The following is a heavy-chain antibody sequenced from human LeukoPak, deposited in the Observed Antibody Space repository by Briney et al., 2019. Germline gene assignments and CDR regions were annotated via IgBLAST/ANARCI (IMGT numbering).Heavy chain of an antibody. D-gene: IGHD5-24*01. Sequence: PSETLSLTCTVSGGSISSYYWSWIRQPPGKGLEWIGYIYNSGSTNYNPSLKSRVTISVDTSKNQFSLKLSSVTAADTAVYYCARDMPGGYNWYFDYWGQGTLVTVSS. V-gene: IGHV4-4*08. CDR1: GGSISSYY. CDR2: IYNSGST. J-gene: IGHJ4*02. CDR3: ARDMPGGYNWYFDY.